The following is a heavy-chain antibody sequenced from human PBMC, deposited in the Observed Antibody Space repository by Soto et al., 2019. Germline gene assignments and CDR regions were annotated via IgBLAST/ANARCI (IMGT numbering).Heavy chain of an antibody. CDR2: IYYSGST. CDR1: GGSISTYF. Sequence: SETLSLTCTVSGGSISTYFWSWIRQPPGKGLEWIGNIYYSGSTTYNPSLTSRVTISVDTSKNQFSLKLSSVTAADTAVYYCARGYYYYGSGSYYKAFDYSGQGTLVTVSS. D-gene: IGHD3-10*01. V-gene: IGHV4-59*12. CDR3: ARGYYYYGSGSYYKAFDY. J-gene: IGHJ4*02.